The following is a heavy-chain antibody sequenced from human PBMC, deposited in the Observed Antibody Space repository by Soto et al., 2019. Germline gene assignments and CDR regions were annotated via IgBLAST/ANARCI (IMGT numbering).Heavy chain of an antibody. CDR2: IIPIFGTA. D-gene: IGHD3-10*01. CDR1: GGTFSSYA. CDR3: ARDSEYYYGSGSYYRAGFDP. Sequence: QVQLVQSGAEVKKPGSSVKVSCKASGGTFSSYAISWVRQAPGQGLEWMGEIIPIFGTANYAQKFQGRVTITADESSSTADMELSSLRSEDTAVYYCARDSEYYYGSGSYYRAGFDPWGQGTLVTVSS. V-gene: IGHV1-69*01. J-gene: IGHJ5*02.